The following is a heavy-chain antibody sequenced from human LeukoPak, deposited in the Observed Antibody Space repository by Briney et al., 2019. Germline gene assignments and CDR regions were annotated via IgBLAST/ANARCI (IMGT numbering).Heavy chain of an antibody. J-gene: IGHJ5*02. CDR1: GGSINSGGNH. Sequence: TLSLTCTVSGGSINSGGNHWTWIRQHPEKGLEWIGYIHYRGSTNYNPSLESRVSISVDMSKKSFSLKLTSVTAADTAVYYCARGGPDSSGYAWFDPWGQGTLVTVSS. CDR2: IHYRGST. V-gene: IGHV4-31*03. CDR3: ARGGPDSSGYAWFDP. D-gene: IGHD3-22*01.